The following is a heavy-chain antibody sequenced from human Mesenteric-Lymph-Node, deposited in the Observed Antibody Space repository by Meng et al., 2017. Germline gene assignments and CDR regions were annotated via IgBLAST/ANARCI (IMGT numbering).Heavy chain of an antibody. CDR2: INHSGST. J-gene: IGHJ1*01. CDR1: GGSFSGYY. Sequence: VQRQQWGAGLLKPSETLSLTCAVYGGSFSGYYWSWIRQPPGKGLEWIGEINHSGSTNYNPSLKSRVSMSIDKSKNQFSLKLTSVTAADTAVYHCLRGSGGSVWGQGTLVTVSS. CDR3: LRGSGGSV. D-gene: IGHD3-10*01. V-gene: IGHV4-34*01.